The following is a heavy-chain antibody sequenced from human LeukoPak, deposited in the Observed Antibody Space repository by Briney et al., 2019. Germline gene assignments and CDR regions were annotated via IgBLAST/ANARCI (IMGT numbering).Heavy chain of an antibody. CDR2: INPNSGGT. CDR1: GYTFTGYY. D-gene: IGHD3-10*01. J-gene: IGHJ4*02. CDR3: AREEQFDYYGSGGYYNY. Sequence: ASVKVSCKASGYTFTGYYMHWVRQAPGQGLEWMGWINPNSGGTNYAQKFQGRVTMTRDTSISTAYMELSRLRSDDTAVYYCAREEQFDYYGSGGYYNYWGQGTLVTVSS. V-gene: IGHV1-2*02.